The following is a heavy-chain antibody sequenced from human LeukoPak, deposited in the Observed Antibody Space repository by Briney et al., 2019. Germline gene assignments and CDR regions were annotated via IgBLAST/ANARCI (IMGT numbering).Heavy chain of an antibody. CDR3: ARQDIVVVPAAYNWFDP. Sequence: SETLSLTCTVSGGSISSSSYYWGWIRQPLGKGLEWIGSIYYSGSTYYSPSLKSRVTISVDTSKNQFSLKLSSVTAADTAVYYCARQDIVVVPAAYNWFDPWGQGTLVTVSS. D-gene: IGHD2-2*01. CDR1: GGSISSSSYY. J-gene: IGHJ5*02. V-gene: IGHV4-39*01. CDR2: IYYSGST.